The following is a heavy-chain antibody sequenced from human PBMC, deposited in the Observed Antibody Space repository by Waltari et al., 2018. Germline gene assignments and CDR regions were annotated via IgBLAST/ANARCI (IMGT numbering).Heavy chain of an antibody. Sequence: QVQLVQSGAEVKKPGASVKVSCKASGYTFTGYYMHWVRQAPGQGLEWMGWINPNSGGTNDAQKFQGRVTMTRDTSISTAYMELSRLRSDDTAVYYCARGPLIVVVVAATFDYWGQGTLVTVSS. V-gene: IGHV1-2*02. CDR3: ARGPLIVVVVAATFDY. D-gene: IGHD2-15*01. CDR1: GYTFTGYY. CDR2: INPNSGGT. J-gene: IGHJ4*02.